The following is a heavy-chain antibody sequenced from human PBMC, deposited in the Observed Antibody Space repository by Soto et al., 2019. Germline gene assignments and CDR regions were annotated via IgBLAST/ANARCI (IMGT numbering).Heavy chain of an antibody. J-gene: IGHJ6*03. CDR3: AKSFVEIRNLYEYIEV. Sequence: EVQLVESGGGLVQPGRSLRLSCAASGFTFRDSAMHWVRQAPGRGLEWVSGISCNGVSMGYADSVRGRFTISRDDAKNSLFLQMNSLRPEDTALYYCAKSFVEIRNLYEYIEVWGKGTTVTVSS. D-gene: IGHD1-7*01. V-gene: IGHV3-9*01. CDR2: ISCNGVSM. CDR1: GFTFRDSA.